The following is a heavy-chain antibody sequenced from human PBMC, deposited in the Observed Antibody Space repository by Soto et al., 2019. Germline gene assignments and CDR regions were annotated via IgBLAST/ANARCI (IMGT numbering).Heavy chain of an antibody. V-gene: IGHV4-59*08. CDR1: GGSISSYY. CDR3: ARLLRSSGWPTWDYYYYMDV. D-gene: IGHD6-19*01. Sequence: SETLSLTCTVSGGSISSYYWSWIRQPPGKGLEWIGYIYYSGSTNYNPSLKSRVTISVDTSKNQFSLKLSSVTAADTAVYYCARLLRSSGWPTWDYYYYMDVWGKGTTVTVSS. CDR2: IYYSGST. J-gene: IGHJ6*03.